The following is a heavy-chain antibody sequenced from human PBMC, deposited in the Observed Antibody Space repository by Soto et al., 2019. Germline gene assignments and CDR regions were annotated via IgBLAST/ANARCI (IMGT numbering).Heavy chain of an antibody. J-gene: IGHJ6*03. D-gene: IGHD6-13*01. V-gene: IGHV4-28*01. CDR2: IYYSGST. CDR1: GYSISSSNW. CDR3: ARKRGGAATQYYMDV. Sequence: QVQLQASGPGLVKPSDTLSLTCAVSGYSISSSNWWGWFRQPPGKGLAWFGYIYYSGSTYYNPSLKSRVTMSVDTSKNQFSLKLSSVTAVDTAVYYCARKRGGAATQYYMDVWGKGTTVTVSS.